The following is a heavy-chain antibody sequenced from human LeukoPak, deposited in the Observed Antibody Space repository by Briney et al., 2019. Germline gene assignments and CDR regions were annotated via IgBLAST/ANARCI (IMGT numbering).Heavy chain of an antibody. J-gene: IGHJ6*02. Sequence: GGSLRLSCAASGFTFSSYAMHWVRQAPGKGLEWVAVISYDGSNKYYADSEKGRFTISRDNSKNTLYLQMNSLRAEDTAVYYCARAGYYGSGSYPRLSYYGMDVWGQGTTVTVSS. CDR1: GFTFSSYA. V-gene: IGHV3-30-3*01. CDR3: ARAGYYGSGSYPRLSYYGMDV. CDR2: ISYDGSNK. D-gene: IGHD3-10*01.